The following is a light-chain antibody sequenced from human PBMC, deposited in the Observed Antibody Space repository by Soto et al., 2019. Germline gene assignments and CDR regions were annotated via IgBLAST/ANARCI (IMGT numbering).Light chain of an antibody. CDR2: QVS. V-gene: IGKV2-24*01. Sequence: VLTQTPLSSPVTLGQPASISCRSSQSLVYSDGNTYLSWLQQRPGQPPRLLIYQVSNRFSGVPDRFSGSGAGTDFTLKISSVEAEDVGVYSCIQLSNFPRTFGQGTKVEIK. J-gene: IGKJ1*01. CDR1: QSLVYSDGNTY. CDR3: IQLSNFPRT.